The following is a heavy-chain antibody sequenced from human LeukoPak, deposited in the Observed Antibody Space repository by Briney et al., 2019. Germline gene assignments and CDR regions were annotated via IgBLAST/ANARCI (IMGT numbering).Heavy chain of an antibody. V-gene: IGHV4-61*02. J-gene: IGHJ4*02. CDR3: ARAQGNYYDSSGYPDY. CDR2: IYTSGST. Sequence: ASQTLSLTCTVSGGSISSGSYYWRWIRQPAGKGLEWIGRIYTSGSTNYNPSLKSRLTISVDTSKNQFSLKLSSVTAADTAVYYCARAQGNYYDSSGYPDYWGQGTLVTVSS. CDR1: GGSISSGSYY. D-gene: IGHD3-22*01.